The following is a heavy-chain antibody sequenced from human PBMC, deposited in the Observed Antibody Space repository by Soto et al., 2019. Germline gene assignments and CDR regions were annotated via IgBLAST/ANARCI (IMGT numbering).Heavy chain of an antibody. V-gene: IGHV6-1*01. CDR1: GDSVSSNSAA. CDR3: AETNGGWLGYCSSTSCYTVAGYYGMDV. D-gene: IGHD2-2*02. Sequence: SQTLSLTCAISGDSVSSNSAACNWIRQSPSRGLEWLGRTYYRSKWYNDYAVSVKSRITINPDTSKNQFSLQLNSVTPEDTAVYCCAETNGGWLGYCSSTSCYTVAGYYGMDVWGQGTTVSGSS. J-gene: IGHJ6*02. CDR2: TYYRSKWYN.